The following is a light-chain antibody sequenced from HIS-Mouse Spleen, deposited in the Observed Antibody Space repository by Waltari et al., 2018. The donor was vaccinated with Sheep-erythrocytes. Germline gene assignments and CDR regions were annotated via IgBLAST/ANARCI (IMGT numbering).Light chain of an antibody. J-gene: IGKJ3*01. CDR3: QQSYSTPQFT. CDR2: AAS. CDR1: QSISSY. Sequence: DIQMTQSPSPLPASVGDRVTITCRASQSISSYLNWYQQKPGKAPKLLIYAASSLQSGVPSRFSGSGSGTDFTLTISSLQPEDFATYYCQQSYSTPQFTFGPGTKVDIK. V-gene: IGKV1-39*01.